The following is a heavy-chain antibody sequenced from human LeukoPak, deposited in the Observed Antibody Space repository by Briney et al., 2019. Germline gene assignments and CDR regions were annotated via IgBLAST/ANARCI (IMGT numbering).Heavy chain of an antibody. CDR2: ISGSGGST. CDR1: GFTFSNYG. J-gene: IGHJ5*02. D-gene: IGHD5-18*01. Sequence: GGTLRLSCGASGFTFSNYGMSWVRQAPGKGLEWVSAISGSGGSTYYADSVKGRFTISRDNSKNTLYLQMNSLRAEDTAVYYCAKDTGYSYGYDWFDPWGQGTLVTVSS. CDR3: AKDTGYSYGYDWFDP. V-gene: IGHV3-23*01.